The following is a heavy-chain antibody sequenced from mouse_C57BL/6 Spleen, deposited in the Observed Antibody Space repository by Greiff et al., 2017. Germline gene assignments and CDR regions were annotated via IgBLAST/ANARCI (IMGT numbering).Heavy chain of an antibody. CDR1: GFSLSTSGMG. J-gene: IGHJ4*01. V-gene: IGHV8-12*01. Sequence: QVTLKVCGPGILQSSQTLSLTCSFSGFSLSTSGMGVSWIRQPSGKGLEWLAHIYWDDDKRYNPSLKSRLTISKDTSRNQVFLKITSVDTADTATYYCARIDDSYAMDYWGQGTSVTVSS. CDR3: ARIDDSYAMDY. CDR2: IYWDDDK.